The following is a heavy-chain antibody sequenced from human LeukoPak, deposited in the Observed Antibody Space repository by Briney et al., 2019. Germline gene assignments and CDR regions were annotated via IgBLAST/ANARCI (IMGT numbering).Heavy chain of an antibody. CDR3: ARGGHHDY. D-gene: IGHD2-15*01. J-gene: IGHJ4*02. CDR1: GFTFSSYS. V-gene: IGHV3-48*01. Sequence: GGSLRLSCAASGFTFSSYSMIWVRQAPGMGLEWVSYISSSDSTIYYADSVKGRFTISRDNAKNSLYLQMNSLRAEDTAVYYCARGGHHDYWGQGTLVTVSS. CDR2: ISSSDSTI.